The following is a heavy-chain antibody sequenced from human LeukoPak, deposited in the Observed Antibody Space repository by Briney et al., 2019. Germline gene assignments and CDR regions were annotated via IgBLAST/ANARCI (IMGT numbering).Heavy chain of an antibody. J-gene: IGHJ5*02. V-gene: IGHV4-61*08. CDR2: IYYSGST. CDR1: GGSISSGGYS. D-gene: IGHD1-26*01. CDR3: AREPPMGGWFDP. Sequence: SETLSLTCAVSGGSISSGGYSWSWIRQPPGKGLEWIGYIYYSGSTNYNPSLKSRVTISVDTSKNQFSPKLSSVTAADTAVYYCAREPPMGGWFDPWGQGTLVTVSS.